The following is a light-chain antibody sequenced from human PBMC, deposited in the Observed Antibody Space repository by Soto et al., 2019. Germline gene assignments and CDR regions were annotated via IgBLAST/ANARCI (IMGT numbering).Light chain of an antibody. J-gene: IGLJ1*01. CDR2: DVS. V-gene: IGLV2-14*03. Sequence: QSVLTQPASVSGSPGQSITISCTGTGSDVGANNFVSWYQQLPGKAPKLMIFDVSHRPSGVSYRFSGSKSGNTASLTISGLQAEGEADYFCSSYTSSSTYVFATGTKVTVL. CDR3: SSYTSSSTYV. CDR1: GSDVGANNF.